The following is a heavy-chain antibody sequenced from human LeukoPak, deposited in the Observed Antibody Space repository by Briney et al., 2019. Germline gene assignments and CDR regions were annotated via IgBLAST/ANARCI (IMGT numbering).Heavy chain of an antibody. CDR1: GYTFTSYD. CDR2: INPNSGGT. Sequence: GASVKVSCKASGYTFTSYDINWVRQAAGQGLEWMGWINPNSGGTNYAQKFQGRVTMTRDTSISTAYMELSRLRSDDTAVYYCARDAGYCSSTSCKLYYYGMDVWGQGTTVTVPS. CDR3: ARDAGYCSSTSCKLYYYGMDV. V-gene: IGHV1-2*02. D-gene: IGHD2-2*01. J-gene: IGHJ6*02.